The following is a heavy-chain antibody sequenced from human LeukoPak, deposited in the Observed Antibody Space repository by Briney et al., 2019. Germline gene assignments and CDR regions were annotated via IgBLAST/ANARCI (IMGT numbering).Heavy chain of an antibody. D-gene: IGHD3-16*02. CDR3: AGAKERAVWGSYRQTCFDP. J-gene: IGHJ5*02. Sequence: ASVKVSCKASGYTFTSYGISWVRQAPGQGLEWMGWISAYNGNTNYAQKHQGRVTMTTDTSTSTAYMELRSLRSDDTAVYYCAGAKERAVWGSYRQTCFDPWGQGTLVTVSS. CDR2: ISAYNGNT. V-gene: IGHV1-18*01. CDR1: GYTFTSYG.